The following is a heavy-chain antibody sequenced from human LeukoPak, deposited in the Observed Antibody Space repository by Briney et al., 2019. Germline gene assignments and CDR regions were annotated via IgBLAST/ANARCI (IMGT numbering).Heavy chain of an antibody. Sequence: GGSLRLSCAASGFTFSSYAMSWVRQAPGKGLEWVSAISGSGGSTYYADSVKGRFTISRDNSKNTLYLQMNSLRAEDTAVYYCAKDHGRQQLVQNFDYWGQGTLVTASS. V-gene: IGHV3-23*01. D-gene: IGHD6-13*01. J-gene: IGHJ4*02. CDR1: GFTFSSYA. CDR2: ISGSGGST. CDR3: AKDHGRQQLVQNFDY.